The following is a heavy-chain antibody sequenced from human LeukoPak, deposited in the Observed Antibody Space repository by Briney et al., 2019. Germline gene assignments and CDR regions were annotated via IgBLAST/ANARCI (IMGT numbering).Heavy chain of an antibody. CDR1: GYTFTSYD. J-gene: IGHJ6*03. D-gene: IGHD2-2*01. V-gene: IGHV1-8*01. CDR3: ARGRLVPAAMVVMDYYYYYYMDV. Sequence: ASVKVSCKASGYTFTSYDINWARQATGQGLEWMGWMNPNSGNTGYAQKFQGRVTMTRNTPISTAYMELSSLRSEDTAVYYCARGRLVPAAMVVMDYYYYYYMDVWGKGTTVTVSS. CDR2: MNPNSGNT.